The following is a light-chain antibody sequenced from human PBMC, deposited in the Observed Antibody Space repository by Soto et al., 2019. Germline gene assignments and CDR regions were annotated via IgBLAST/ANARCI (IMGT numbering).Light chain of an antibody. V-gene: IGKV2-30*01. CDR3: MQGTHWPRT. J-gene: IGKJ5*01. CDR1: QSLVYSDGFTY. CDR2: KVS. Sequence: DVVMTQSPLSLPVTLGQPASISCRSRQSLVYSDGFTYLNWFQQRPGQSPRRLIYKVSNRDSGVPDRFSGSGSGTDFTLKISRVEAEDVGVYYCMQGTHWPRTFGQGTRLEIK.